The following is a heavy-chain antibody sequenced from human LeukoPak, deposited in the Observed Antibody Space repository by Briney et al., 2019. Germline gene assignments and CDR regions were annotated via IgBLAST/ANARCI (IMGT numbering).Heavy chain of an antibody. CDR3: VRVTSGRMDFDY. V-gene: IGHV1-8*01. CDR1: GYTFTTYD. Sequence: ASVKVSCKASGYTFTTYDINWVRQVPGQGLEWMGWTNPHSGQTGYVLKFQGRVTMTRDTSISTAYMELSSLTSEDMAVYYCVRVTSGRMDFDYWGQGTLVTVSS. D-gene: IGHD6-19*01. CDR2: TNPHSGQT. J-gene: IGHJ4*02.